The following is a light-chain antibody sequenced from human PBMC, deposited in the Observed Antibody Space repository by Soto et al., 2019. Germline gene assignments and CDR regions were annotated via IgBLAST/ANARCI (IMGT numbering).Light chain of an antibody. CDR1: QSISSW. V-gene: IGKV1-5*01. CDR2: DAS. J-gene: IGKJ1*01. Sequence: DIQMTQSPSTLSASVGDRVTITCRASQSISSWLAWYQQKPGKAPKLLIYDASSLESGVPSRFSGSGSGTEFTLTIISLQPDDFATYYCQQYNSYSWTFGQGTRWKSN. CDR3: QQYNSYSWT.